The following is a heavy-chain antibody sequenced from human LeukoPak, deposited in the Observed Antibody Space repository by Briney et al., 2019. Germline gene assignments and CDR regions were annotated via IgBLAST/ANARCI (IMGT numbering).Heavy chain of an antibody. D-gene: IGHD3-3*01. CDR2: ISSSSSTI. CDR3: ARGHVYDFWSGYYNDLDY. J-gene: IGHJ4*02. V-gene: IGHV3-48*01. Sequence: GGSLRLSCAASGFTFSSYSMNWVRQAPGKGLEWVSYISSSSSTIYYADSVKGRFTISRDNAKNSLYLQMNSLRAEDTAVYYCARGHVYDFWSGYYNDLDYWGQGTLVTVSS. CDR1: GFTFSSYS.